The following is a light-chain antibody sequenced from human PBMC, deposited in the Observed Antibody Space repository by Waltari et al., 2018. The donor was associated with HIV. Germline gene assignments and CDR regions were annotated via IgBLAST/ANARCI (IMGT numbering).Light chain of an antibody. CDR2: SAS. CDR3: QQTNSAPWT. Sequence: DIQMTQSPSSLSASVGDRVTVSCRANQTISKFLNWYQLKPGKAPNLLISSASNLHGGVPSRFGGSGSGTDFALTISSLQPEDFAVYYCQQTNSAPWTFGQGTKIDIK. CDR1: QTISKF. V-gene: IGKV1-39*01. J-gene: IGKJ1*01.